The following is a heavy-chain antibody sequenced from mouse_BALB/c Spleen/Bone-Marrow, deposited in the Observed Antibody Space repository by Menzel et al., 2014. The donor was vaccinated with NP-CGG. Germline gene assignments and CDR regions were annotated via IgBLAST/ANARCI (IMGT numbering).Heavy chain of an antibody. CDR3: ALLLRYYAMDY. CDR1: GFNIXDTY. Sequence: EVQLQQSGAELVKPGASVKLSCTASGFNIXDTYMHWAKQRPEQGLEWIGRIDPANGNTKYDPKFQGKATITADTSSNTAYLQLSSLTSEDTAVYYCALLLRYYAMDYWGQGTSVTVSS. CDR2: IDPANGNT. J-gene: IGHJ4*01. D-gene: IGHD1-1*01. V-gene: IGHV14-3*02.